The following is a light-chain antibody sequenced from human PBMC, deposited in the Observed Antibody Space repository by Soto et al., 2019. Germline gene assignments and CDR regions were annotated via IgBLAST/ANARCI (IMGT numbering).Light chain of an antibody. CDR3: MQGLQPPG. J-gene: IGKJ4*01. CDR2: LGS. Sequence: DIVMTQSPLSLPVTPGEPASISCRSSQSLLHSNGYNYLDWYLQKPGQSPQLLIYLGSNRASGVPDRFSGSGSGTDFTLKISRVEAEDVGVYYCMQGLQPPGFGGGTKVEIK. CDR1: QSLLHSNGYNY. V-gene: IGKV2-28*01.